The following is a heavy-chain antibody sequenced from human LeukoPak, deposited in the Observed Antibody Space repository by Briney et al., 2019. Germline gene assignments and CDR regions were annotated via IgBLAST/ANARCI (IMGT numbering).Heavy chain of an antibody. CDR3: ARVHDSSGYYYFDY. CDR1: GFTFSSYA. CDR2: ISGGAGGA. J-gene: IGHJ4*02. Sequence: GGSLRLSCAASGFTFSSYAMNWVRQAPGKGLEWVSSISGGAGGAAYADSVKGRFTISRDNSKNTLYLQMGSLRAEDMAVYYCARVHDSSGYYYFDYWGQGTLVTVTS. V-gene: IGHV3-23*01. D-gene: IGHD3-22*01.